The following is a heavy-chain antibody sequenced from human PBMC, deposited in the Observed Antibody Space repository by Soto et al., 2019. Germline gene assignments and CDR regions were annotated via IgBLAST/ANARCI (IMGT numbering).Heavy chain of an antibody. D-gene: IGHD4-17*01. CDR1: GFTVSSNY. J-gene: IGHJ4*02. CDR3: AREPADVTTPNLG. CDR2: IYSGGST. Sequence: EVQLVESGGGLVQPGGSLRLSCAASGFTVSSNYMSWVRQAPGKGLEWVSVIYSGGSTYYADSVKGRFTISRDNSKNTLYLQMNSLRAEDTAVYYCAREPADVTTPNLGWGQGTLVTVSS. V-gene: IGHV3-66*01.